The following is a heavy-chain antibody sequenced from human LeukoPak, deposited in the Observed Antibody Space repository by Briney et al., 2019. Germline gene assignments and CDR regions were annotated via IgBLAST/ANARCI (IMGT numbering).Heavy chain of an antibody. Sequence: SETLSLTCTVSGYSISSGYYWGWIRQPPGKGLEWIGSIYHSGSTYYNPSLKSRVTISVDTSKNQFSLKLSSVTAADTAVYYCARGDPRGYSYGYGYWGQGTLVTVSS. CDR2: IYHSGST. CDR1: GYSISSGYY. J-gene: IGHJ4*02. D-gene: IGHD5-18*01. CDR3: ARGDPRGYSYGYGY. V-gene: IGHV4-38-2*02.